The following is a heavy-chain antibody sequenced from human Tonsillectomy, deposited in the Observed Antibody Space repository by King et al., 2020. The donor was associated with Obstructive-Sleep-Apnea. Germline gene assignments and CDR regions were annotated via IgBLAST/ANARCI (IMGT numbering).Heavy chain of an antibody. CDR3: AKVLSSGWYSPLDC. Sequence: QLVQSGGCLVQPGRSLRLSCAASGFTFDDYAMHWVRQAPGKGLEWVSGISWNSVSMGYADFVKCRFTISRDNAKNSLYLQMNSLRAEDTALYYSAKVLSSGWYSPLDCWGQGTLVTVSS. CDR2: ISWNSVSM. V-gene: IGHV3-9*01. CDR1: GFTFDDYA. D-gene: IGHD6-19*01. J-gene: IGHJ4*02.